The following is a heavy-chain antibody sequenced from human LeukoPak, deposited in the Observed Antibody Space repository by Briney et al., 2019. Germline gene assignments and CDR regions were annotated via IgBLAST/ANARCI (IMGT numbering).Heavy chain of an antibody. V-gene: IGHV4-39*01. D-gene: IGHD2-2*01. J-gene: IGHJ3*02. CDR2: IHYSGTT. CDR1: GDSISSSGYY. Sequence: SETLSLTCTVSGDSISSSGYYWAWIRQPPGKGLEWIGSIHYSGTTYYNPSLKSRGTISVDRSKNHFSLKLSSVTAADTAVYYCARHNETTSGDDAFDIWGQGTMVTVSS. CDR3: ARHNETTSGDDAFDI.